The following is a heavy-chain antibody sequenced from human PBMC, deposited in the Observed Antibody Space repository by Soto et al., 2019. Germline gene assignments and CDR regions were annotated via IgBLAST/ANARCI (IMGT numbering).Heavy chain of an antibody. CDR1: GYTFTGYY. CDR2: INPNSGGT. CDR3: AREYGDKGYYYYYGMDV. Sequence: ASVKVSCKASGYTFTGYYMHWVRQAPGQGLEWMGWINPNSGGTNYAQKFQGRVTMTRDTSISTAYMELSRLRSDDTAVYYCAREYGDKGYYYYYGMDVWGQGTPVTVYS. D-gene: IGHD3-10*01. J-gene: IGHJ6*02. V-gene: IGHV1-2*02.